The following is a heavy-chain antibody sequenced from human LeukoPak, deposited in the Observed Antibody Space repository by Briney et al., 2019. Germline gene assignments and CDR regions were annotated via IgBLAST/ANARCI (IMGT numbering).Heavy chain of an antibody. Sequence: PSETLSLTCTVSGGSISSSSYYWGWIRQPPGKGLEWIGSIYYSGSTYYNPSLKSRVTISVDTSKNQFSLKLSSVTAADTAVYYCARQGGSGTPYYYYYYMDVWGKGTTVTISS. J-gene: IGHJ6*03. D-gene: IGHD3-10*01. CDR3: ARQGGSGTPYYYYYYMDV. CDR2: IYYSGST. CDR1: GGSISSSSYY. V-gene: IGHV4-39*01.